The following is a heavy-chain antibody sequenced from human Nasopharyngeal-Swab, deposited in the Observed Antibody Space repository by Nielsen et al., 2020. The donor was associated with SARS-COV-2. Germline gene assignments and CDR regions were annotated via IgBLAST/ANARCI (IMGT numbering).Heavy chain of an antibody. CDR3: ARAYYFDS. J-gene: IGHJ4*02. Sequence: GESLKISCEASGFTFSSYWMHWVRQAPGKGLVWVARIKSDGSSTSYADSVKGRFTISRDNAKNTLYLQMNSLRAEDTAVYYCARAYYFDSWGQGTLVTVSS. CDR1: GFTFSSYW. V-gene: IGHV3-74*01. CDR2: IKSDGSST.